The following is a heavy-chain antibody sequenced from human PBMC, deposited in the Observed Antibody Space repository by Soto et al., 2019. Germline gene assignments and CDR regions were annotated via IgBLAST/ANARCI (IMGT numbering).Heavy chain of an antibody. V-gene: IGHV4-61*08. D-gene: IGHD3-10*01. J-gene: IGHJ4*02. Sequence: SETLSLTCAVSGGSISSGGYSWTWIRQPPGKGLEWIGYIYYSGSTNYNPSLKSRVTISVDTSKNQFSLKLNSMTAADTAVYYCARHNYGSGSTYFDYWGQGTTVTVS. CDR3: ARHNYGSGSTYFDY. CDR1: GGSISSGGYS. CDR2: IYYSGST.